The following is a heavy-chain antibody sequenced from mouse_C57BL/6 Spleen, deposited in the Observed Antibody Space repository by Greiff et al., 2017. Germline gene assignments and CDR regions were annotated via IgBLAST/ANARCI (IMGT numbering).Heavy chain of an antibody. J-gene: IGHJ4*01. V-gene: IGHV1-69*01. CDR1: GYTFTSYW. CDR2: IDPSDSYT. CDR3: ARRQGYARDY. Sequence: QVQLKQPGAELVMPGASVKLSCKASGYTFTSYWMHWVKQRPGQGLEWIGEIDPSDSYTNYNQKFKGKSTLTVDKSSSTAYMQLSSLTSEDSAVYYCARRQGYARDYWGQGTSVTVSS.